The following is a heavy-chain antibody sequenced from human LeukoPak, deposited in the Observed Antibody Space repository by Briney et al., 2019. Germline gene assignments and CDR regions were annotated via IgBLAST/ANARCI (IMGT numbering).Heavy chain of an antibody. Sequence: SETLSLTCTVSGGSISSYYWSWIRQPPGKGLEWIGYIYYSGSTNYNPSLKSRVTISVDTSKNQFSLRLSSVTAADTAVYYCARDTYYYDSSGCPVGYFDYWGQGTLVTVSS. D-gene: IGHD3-22*01. CDR2: IYYSGST. CDR3: ARDTYYYDSSGCPVGYFDY. CDR1: GGSISSYY. J-gene: IGHJ4*02. V-gene: IGHV4-59*01.